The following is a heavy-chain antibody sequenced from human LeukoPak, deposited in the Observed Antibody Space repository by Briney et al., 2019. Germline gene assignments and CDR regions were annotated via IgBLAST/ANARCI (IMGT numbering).Heavy chain of an antibody. CDR3: ARGRVAAAGPFDY. V-gene: IGHV4-34*01. CDR2: INHSGST. CDR1: GVSFSGYY. D-gene: IGHD6-13*01. Sequence: SETLSLTCAVYGVSFSGYYWSWIRQPPGKGLDWIGEINHSGSTNYNPSLKSRVTISVDTSKNQFSLKLSSVTAADTAVYYCARGRVAAAGPFDYWGQGTLVTVSS. J-gene: IGHJ4*02.